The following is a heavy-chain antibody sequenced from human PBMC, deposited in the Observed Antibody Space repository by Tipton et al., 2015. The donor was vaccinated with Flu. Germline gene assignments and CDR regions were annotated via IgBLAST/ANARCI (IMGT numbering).Heavy chain of an antibody. CDR3: ARVGSAAAVTN. CDR2: INHSGST. CDR1: GGSFSGYY. V-gene: IGHV4-34*01. Sequence: TLSLTCAVYGGSFSGYYWSWIRQPPGKGLEWIGEINHSGSTNYNPYLKSRVTISVDTYKNQFSLKLSSVTAADTAVYYCARVGSAAAVTNWGQGTLVTVSS. J-gene: IGHJ4*02. D-gene: IGHD6-13*01.